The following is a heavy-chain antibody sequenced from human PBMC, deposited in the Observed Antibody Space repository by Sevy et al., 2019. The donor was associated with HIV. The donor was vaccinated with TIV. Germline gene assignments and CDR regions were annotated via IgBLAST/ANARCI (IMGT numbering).Heavy chain of an antibody. D-gene: IGHD4-17*01. CDR3: ARLTTQPTSDLYGLDV. CDR2: INSDSGAT. V-gene: IGHV1-2*02. CDR1: GYIFTDYY. Sequence: ASVKVSFKASGYIFTDYYIHWVRQAPGQGLEWMAWINSDSGATNYAQRFQGEVTVTRDTSLSTAYLELTNLKSNDTAIYYCARLTTQPTSDLYGLDVWGQGTTVTVSS. J-gene: IGHJ6*02.